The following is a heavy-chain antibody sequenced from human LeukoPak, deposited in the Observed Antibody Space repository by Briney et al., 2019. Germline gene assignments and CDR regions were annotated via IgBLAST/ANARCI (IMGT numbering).Heavy chain of an antibody. V-gene: IGHV3-23*01. CDR3: AKDQAPMVRGVIIGEGFDY. CDR2: ISGSGGST. Sequence: PGGSLRLSCAASGXTFSSYAMSWVRQAPGKGLEWVSAISGSGGSTYYADSVKGRFTISRDNSKNTLYLQMNSLRAEDTAVYYCAKDQAPMVRGVIIGEGFDYWGQGTLVTVSS. D-gene: IGHD3-10*01. CDR1: GXTFSSYA. J-gene: IGHJ4*02.